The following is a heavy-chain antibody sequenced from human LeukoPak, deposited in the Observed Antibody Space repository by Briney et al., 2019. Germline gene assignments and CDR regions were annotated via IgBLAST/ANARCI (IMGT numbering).Heavy chain of an antibody. Sequence: GGSLRLSCAASGFTFSDYYKSWIRQAPGKGLEWVSYISSSGSTIYYADSVKGRFTISRDNAKNSLYLQMNSLRAEDTAVYYCARSGYSYGYIWFDPWGQGTLVTVSS. CDR2: ISSSGSTI. J-gene: IGHJ5*02. CDR1: GFTFSDYY. V-gene: IGHV3-11*01. CDR3: ARSGYSYGYIWFDP. D-gene: IGHD5-18*01.